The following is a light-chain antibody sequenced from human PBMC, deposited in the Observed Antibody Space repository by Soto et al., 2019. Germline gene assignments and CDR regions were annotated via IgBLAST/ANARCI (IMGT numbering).Light chain of an antibody. CDR1: QSVSSN. CDR2: DAS. V-gene: IGKV3-15*01. Sequence: EIVMTQSPVTLSVSPGERATLSCRASQSVSSNLAWFQQKPGQPPRLLIYDASTRATGIPARFSGSGSGTEFTLTISSLQSEDFAVYYCQQYHNWPPYTFGQGTKLEIK. CDR3: QQYHNWPPYT. J-gene: IGKJ2*01.